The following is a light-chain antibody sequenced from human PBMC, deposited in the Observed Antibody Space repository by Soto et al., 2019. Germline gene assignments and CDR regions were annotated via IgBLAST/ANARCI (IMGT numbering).Light chain of an antibody. CDR3: QQYNNSLYT. CDR1: QSVNNN. Sequence: EIVMTQSPATLSVSPGERATLSCRASQSVNNNLAWYQKRIGQAPRLLIYDASTRPTGIPARFSGSGSGTEFTPTISSLQSEDFAVYSGQQYNNSLYTFGQGTKLEIK. CDR2: DAS. V-gene: IGKV3-15*01. J-gene: IGKJ2*01.